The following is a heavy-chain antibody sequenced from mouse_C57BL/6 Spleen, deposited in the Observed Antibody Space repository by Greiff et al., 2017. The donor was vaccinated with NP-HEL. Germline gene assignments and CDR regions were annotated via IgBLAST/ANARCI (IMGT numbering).Heavy chain of an antibody. CDR1: GYTFTSYW. V-gene: IGHV1-50*01. J-gene: IGHJ4*01. CDR2: IDPSDSYT. Sequence: QVQLQQPGAELVKPGASVKLSCKASGYTFTSYWMQWVKQRPGQGLEWIGEIDPSDSYTNYNQKFKGKATLTVDTSSSTAYMQLSSLTSEDSAVYYCARVTTVVGRSMDYWGQGTSVTVSS. CDR3: ARVTTVVGRSMDY. D-gene: IGHD1-1*01.